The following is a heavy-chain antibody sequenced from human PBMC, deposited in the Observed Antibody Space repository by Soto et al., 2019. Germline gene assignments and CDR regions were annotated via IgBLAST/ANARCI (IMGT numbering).Heavy chain of an antibody. D-gene: IGHD4-17*01. Sequence: GSLRLSCAPSGFTFSNYWMNWVRQAPGQGLEWVASIKQDGSVKHYVDSVKGRFTISRDNAEKSLHLQMNSLRAEDTAVYYCAKLRGDYTVFDYWGQGARVTVSS. CDR3: AKLRGDYTVFDY. J-gene: IGHJ4*02. CDR1: GFTFSNYW. V-gene: IGHV3-7*03. CDR2: IKQDGSVK.